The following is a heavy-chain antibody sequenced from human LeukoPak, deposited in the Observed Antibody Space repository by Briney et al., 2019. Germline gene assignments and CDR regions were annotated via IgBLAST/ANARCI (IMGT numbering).Heavy chain of an antibody. J-gene: IGHJ4*02. D-gene: IGHD3-3*01. CDR1: GYTFTSYG. CDR3: ARDEDYDFWSGYYGSPGFDY. CDR2: ISAYNGNT. Sequence: ASVKVTCKASGYTFTSYGISWVRQAPGQGLEWMGWISAYNGNTNYAQKLQGRVTMTTDTSTSTAYMELRSLRSDDTAVYYCARDEDYDFWSGYYGSPGFDYWGQGTLVTVSS. V-gene: IGHV1-18*01.